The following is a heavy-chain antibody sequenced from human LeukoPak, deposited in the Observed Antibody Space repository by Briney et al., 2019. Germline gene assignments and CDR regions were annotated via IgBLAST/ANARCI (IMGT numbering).Heavy chain of an antibody. CDR2: ISGSGGST. CDR3: AKEPASGSCFDY. Sequence: GGSLRLSCAASGFTFSSYSMNWVRQAPGKGLEWVSAISGSGGSTYYADSVKGRFTISRDNSKNTLYLQMNSLRAEDTALYYCAKEPASGSCFDYWGQGTLVTVSS. V-gene: IGHV3-23*01. D-gene: IGHD3-10*01. CDR1: GFTFSSYS. J-gene: IGHJ4*02.